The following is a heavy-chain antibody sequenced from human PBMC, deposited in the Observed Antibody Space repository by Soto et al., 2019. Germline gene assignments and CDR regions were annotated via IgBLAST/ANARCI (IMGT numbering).Heavy chain of an antibody. CDR1: GFDVSNTD. V-gene: IGHV3-66*01. CDR2: IYSGGYT. D-gene: IGHD3-22*01. CDR3: AREAIIVIAAPEYYFDY. J-gene: IGHJ4*02. Sequence: EVQLVESGGDLAQRGGSLRLSCAASGFDVSNTDMSWVRQAPGKGLEWVSVIYSGGYTNYADSVKGRFIVSRDSPKNTLYLQMDSLRAEDTAVYYCAREAIIVIAAPEYYFDYWGQGTLVTVSS.